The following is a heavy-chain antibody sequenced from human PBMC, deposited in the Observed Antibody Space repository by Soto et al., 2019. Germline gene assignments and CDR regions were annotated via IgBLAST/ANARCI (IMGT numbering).Heavy chain of an antibody. D-gene: IGHD3-16*01. CDR1: GFSFSSYY. CDR3: TKGATSPFDS. Sequence: GGSLRLSCAASGFSFSSYYMSWVRQSQGKGLEWVANVNEDGSEKYYVDSVKGRFTVSRDNAKNSLYLQMNSLRAEDTAVYYCTKGATSPFDSWGQGTRVTVSS. CDR2: VNEDGSEK. V-gene: IGHV3-7*01. J-gene: IGHJ4*02.